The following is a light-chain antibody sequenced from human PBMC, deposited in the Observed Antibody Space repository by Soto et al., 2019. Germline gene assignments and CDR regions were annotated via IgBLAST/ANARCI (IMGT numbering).Light chain of an antibody. J-gene: IGKJ1*01. CDR2: LGS. CDR1: QSLPHSNGYNY. Sequence: DIVMTQSPLSLPVTPGEPASISCRSSQSLPHSNGYNYLDWYLQKSGQSPQILIYLGSNRSSGVPDRFSGSGSGTDFTLKISRVEAEDVGVYYCMQALQSPRTFGQGTKVEIK. CDR3: MQALQSPRT. V-gene: IGKV2-28*01.